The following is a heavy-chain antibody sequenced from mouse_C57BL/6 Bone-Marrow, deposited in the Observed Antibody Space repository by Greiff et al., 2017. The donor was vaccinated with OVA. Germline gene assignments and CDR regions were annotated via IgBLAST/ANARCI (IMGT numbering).Heavy chain of an antibody. V-gene: IGHV14-3*01. J-gene: IGHJ4*01. CDR1: GFNIKNTY. Sequence: EVQLQESVAELVRPGASVKLSCTASGFNIKNTYMHWVKQRPEQGLEWIGRIDPANDNTKYAPKFQGKATMTADTSSNTAYLQLSSLSSEDTAVYCGARGNFGSSFYAMDDWGQGTSVTVSS. CDR3: ARGNFGSSFYAMDD. CDR2: IDPANDNT. D-gene: IGHD1-1*01.